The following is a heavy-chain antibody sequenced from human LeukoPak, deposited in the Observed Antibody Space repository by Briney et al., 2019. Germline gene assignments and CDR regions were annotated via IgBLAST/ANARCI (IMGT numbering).Heavy chain of an antibody. V-gene: IGHV3-30*02. CDR1: DFTFSNFG. Sequence: PGGSLRLSCVASDFTFSNFGMHWVRQAPGKGLEWLSFIRYDGSNNYHADSVKGRFSISRDNSKNTLHLQMNTLRPDDTAVYYCARTAVAGTLRWSDLWGQGTLVIVSS. D-gene: IGHD6-19*01. J-gene: IGHJ5*02. CDR2: IRYDGSNN. CDR3: ARTAVAGTLRWSDL.